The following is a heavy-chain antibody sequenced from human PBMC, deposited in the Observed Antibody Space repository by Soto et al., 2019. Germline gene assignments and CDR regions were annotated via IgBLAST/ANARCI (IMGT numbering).Heavy chain of an antibody. V-gene: IGHV3-21*01. Sequence: EVQLVESGGGLVKPGGSLRLSCAASGFAFSSYSMNWVRQAPGKGLEWVSSISSSSSYIYYADSVKGRFTISRDNAKNSLYRQMNSLRAEDTAVYYCARDLGPPYDSSGYYDYWGQGTLVTVSS. D-gene: IGHD3-22*01. J-gene: IGHJ4*02. CDR1: GFAFSSYS. CDR2: ISSSSSYI. CDR3: ARDLGPPYDSSGYYDY.